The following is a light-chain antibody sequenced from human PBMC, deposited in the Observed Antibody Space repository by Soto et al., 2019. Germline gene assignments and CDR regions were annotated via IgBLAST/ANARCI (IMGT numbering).Light chain of an antibody. Sequence: QSALTQPASVSGSPGRSITISCTGTSTDPATYDLVSWYQQHPGKAPQLIIYEVAKRPSGVSARFSGSQSGDTASLTISGLQAADEAYYYCCSRLFGGGTKLTVL. CDR1: STDPATYDL. V-gene: IGLV2-23*02. CDR3: CSRL. J-gene: IGLJ2*01. CDR2: EVA.